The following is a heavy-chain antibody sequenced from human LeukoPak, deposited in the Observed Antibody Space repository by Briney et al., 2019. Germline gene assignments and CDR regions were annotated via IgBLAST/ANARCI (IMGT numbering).Heavy chain of an antibody. Sequence: GGSLRLSCAASGFTFSIYSMNWVRQAPGKGLEWVSYISTSSSTIYYADSVKGRFTISRDNAKNSLYLQMNTLRAEDTAVYYCARADNWDAFDIWGQGTMVTVSS. CDR3: ARADNWDAFDI. J-gene: IGHJ3*02. CDR1: GFTFSIYS. D-gene: IGHD1-20*01. CDR2: ISTSSSTI. V-gene: IGHV3-48*04.